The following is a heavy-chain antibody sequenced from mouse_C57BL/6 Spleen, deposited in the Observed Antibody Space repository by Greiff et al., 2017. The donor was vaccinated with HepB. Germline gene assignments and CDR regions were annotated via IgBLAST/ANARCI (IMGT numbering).Heavy chain of an antibody. Sequence: EVQLVESGGGLVKPGGSLKLSCAASGFTFSSYTMSWVRQTPEKRLEWVATISGGGGNTYYPDSVKGRFTISRDNAKNTLYLQMSSLRSEDTALYYCARGDGYYSYWYFDVWGTGTTVTVSS. CDR2: ISGGGGNT. V-gene: IGHV5-9*01. CDR1: GFTFSSYT. D-gene: IGHD2-3*01. J-gene: IGHJ1*03. CDR3: ARGDGYYSYWYFDV.